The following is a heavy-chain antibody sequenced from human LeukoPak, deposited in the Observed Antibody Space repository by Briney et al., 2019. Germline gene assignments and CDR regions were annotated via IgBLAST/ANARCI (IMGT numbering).Heavy chain of an antibody. CDR2: MNPNSGNT. J-gene: IGHJ5*02. CDR1: GYTFTSYD. Sequence: ASVKVSCKASGYTFTSYDINWVRQATGQGLEWMGWMNPNSGNTGYAQKFQGRVTMTRNTSISTAYMELSSLRSEDTAVYYCARGIVVVPAAILNWFDPWGQGTLVTVSS. CDR3: ARGIVVVPAAILNWFDP. D-gene: IGHD2-2*01. V-gene: IGHV1-8*01.